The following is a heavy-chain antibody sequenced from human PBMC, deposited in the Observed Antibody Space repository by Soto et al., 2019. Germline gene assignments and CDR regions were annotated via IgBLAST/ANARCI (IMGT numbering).Heavy chain of an antibody. CDR2: IDYSGSA. Sequence: QVQLQESGPGLVRPSQTLSLTCTVSGDSIRSSDYYWTWIRQPPGKGLEWIGYIDYSGSAYYNPSLKSRLILSVDTSKNQFSLTLTSMTAADTAVYFCAREVTGYSYGPGEVYWGQGTLVTVSS. D-gene: IGHD5-18*01. CDR3: AREVTGYSYGPGEVY. V-gene: IGHV4-30-4*01. J-gene: IGHJ4*02. CDR1: GDSIRSSDYY.